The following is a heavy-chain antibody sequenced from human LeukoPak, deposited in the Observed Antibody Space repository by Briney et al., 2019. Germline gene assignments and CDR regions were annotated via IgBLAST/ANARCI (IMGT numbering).Heavy chain of an antibody. Sequence: GGSLRLSCAASGFTFSDYYMSWIRQAPGKGLEWVSHISSSGNTIYYGDSVKGRFTISRDNAKSSLYLQMNSLRAEDTAVYYCARRDHGAFDYWGQGTLVTVSS. CDR2: ISSSGNTI. CDR3: ARRDHGAFDY. J-gene: IGHJ4*02. V-gene: IGHV3-11*01. CDR1: GFTFSDYY. D-gene: IGHD1-14*01.